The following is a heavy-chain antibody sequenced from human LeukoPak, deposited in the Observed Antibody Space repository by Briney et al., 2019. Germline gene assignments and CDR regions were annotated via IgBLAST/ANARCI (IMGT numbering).Heavy chain of an antibody. CDR3: AVVGAYYYDSSGGNDAFDI. Sequence: SETLSLTCAVNSGSFSGYYWGWIRQPPGKGLEWIGSIYHSGSTYYNPSLKSRVTISVDTSKNQFSLKLSSVTAADTAVYYCAVVGAYYYDSSGGNDAFDIWGQGTMVTVSS. V-gene: IGHV4-38-2*01. J-gene: IGHJ3*02. CDR1: SGSFSGYY. D-gene: IGHD3-22*01. CDR2: IYHSGST.